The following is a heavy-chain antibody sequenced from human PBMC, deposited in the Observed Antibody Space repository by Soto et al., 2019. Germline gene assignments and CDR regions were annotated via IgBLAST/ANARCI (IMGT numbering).Heavy chain of an antibody. CDR2: IDPSDSYT. D-gene: IGHD6-13*01. Sequence: PGESLKISCKGSGYSFTSYWISWVRQMPGKGLEWMGRIDPSDSYTNYSPSFQGHVTISADKSISTAYLRWSSLKASDTAMYYCSRLASSIDGMDVWGQGTTLTVSS. CDR3: SRLASSIDGMDV. V-gene: IGHV5-10-1*01. CDR1: GYSFTSYW. J-gene: IGHJ6*02.